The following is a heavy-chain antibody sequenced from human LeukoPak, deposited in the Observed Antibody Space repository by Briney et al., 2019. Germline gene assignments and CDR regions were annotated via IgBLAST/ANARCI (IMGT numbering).Heavy chain of an antibody. D-gene: IGHD4-17*01. CDR3: ARDDYGDYWYFDL. Sequence: ASVKVSCKASGYTFTGYYMHWVRQAPGQGLEWMGWINPNSGGTNYAQKSQGRVTMTRDTSISTAYMELSRLRSDDTAVYYCARDDYGDYWYFDLWGRGTLVTVSS. CDR2: INPNSGGT. J-gene: IGHJ2*01. CDR1: GYTFTGYY. V-gene: IGHV1-2*02.